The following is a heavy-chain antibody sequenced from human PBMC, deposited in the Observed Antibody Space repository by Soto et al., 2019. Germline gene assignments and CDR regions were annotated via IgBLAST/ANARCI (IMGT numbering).Heavy chain of an antibody. V-gene: IGHV3-11*01. CDR3: ARVRVLFSNYYYYYMDV. J-gene: IGHJ6*03. Sequence: GGSLRLSCAASGFTFSDYYMSWIRQAPGKGLEWVSYISSSGSTIYYADSVKGRFTISRDNAKNSLYLQMNSLRAEDTAVYYCARVRVLFSNYYYYYMDVWGKGTTVTVSS. CDR2: ISSSGSTI. D-gene: IGHD3-10*01. CDR1: GFTFSDYY.